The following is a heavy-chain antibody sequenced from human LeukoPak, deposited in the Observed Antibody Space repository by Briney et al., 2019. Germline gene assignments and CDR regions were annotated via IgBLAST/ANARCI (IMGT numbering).Heavy chain of an antibody. Sequence: GGSLRLSCAASAFTFNTYWMHWVRQVPGRGLEWVSRINGDESSTNYTDSVKGRFTISRDNAKDTLYLHMNSLTAEDTAVYYCARGAKWAYYFDYWGQGTLVTVSS. CDR3: ARGAKWAYYFDY. D-gene: IGHD1-26*01. J-gene: IGHJ4*02. CDR1: AFTFNTYW. V-gene: IGHV3-74*01. CDR2: INGDESST.